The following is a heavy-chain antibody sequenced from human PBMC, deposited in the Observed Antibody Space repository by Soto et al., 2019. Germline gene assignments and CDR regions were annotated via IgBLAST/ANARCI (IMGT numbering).Heavy chain of an antibody. Sequence: SETLSLTCAVSGGSISSGGYSWSWIRQPPGKGLEWIGYIYHSGSTYYNPSLKSRVTITLETSKSQFSLRLTSVTASDTAVYYCARLGAYSQSTAPWGQGTVVTVSS. V-gene: IGHV4-30-2*01. CDR3: ARLGAYSQSTAP. CDR1: GGSISSGGYS. J-gene: IGHJ5*02. CDR2: IYHSGST. D-gene: IGHD2-21*01.